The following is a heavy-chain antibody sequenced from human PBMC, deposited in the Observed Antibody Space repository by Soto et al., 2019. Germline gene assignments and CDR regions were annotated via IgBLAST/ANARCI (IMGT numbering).Heavy chain of an antibody. CDR3: PRDHSHGPNGGLEV. Sequence: GGSLRLSCASSVFTVSSNYMSWVRQSPGKWLEWVSVIYSGGSTYYADSVKGRFTISRDNSKNTLYLQMNSLRAEDTAVYYCPRDHSHGPNGGLEVWGQGTTVNVS. V-gene: IGHV3-53*01. D-gene: IGHD5-18*01. J-gene: IGHJ6*01. CDR2: IYSGGST. CDR1: VFTVSSNY.